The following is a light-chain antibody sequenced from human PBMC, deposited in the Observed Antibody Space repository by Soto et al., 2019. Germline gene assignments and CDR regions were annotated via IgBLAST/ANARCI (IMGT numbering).Light chain of an antibody. Sequence: QSLLTHPASLSGSPGQSITISCTGTSSDVGAYNYVSWYQHHPGKAPRLIIYEVRNRPSGVSNRFSGSKSGHTASLTISGLQAEDEADYYCNSYTSTSTYVFGTGTKVTVL. CDR2: EVR. V-gene: IGLV2-14*01. CDR3: NSYTSTSTYV. CDR1: SSDVGAYNY. J-gene: IGLJ1*01.